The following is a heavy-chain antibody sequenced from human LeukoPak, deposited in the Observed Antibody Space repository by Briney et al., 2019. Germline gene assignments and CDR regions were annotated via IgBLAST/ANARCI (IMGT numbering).Heavy chain of an antibody. CDR1: GGSISSSNW. V-gene: IGHV4-4*07. J-gene: IGHJ5*02. D-gene: IGHD2-21*02. CDR2: IYTSGST. CDR3: ARDCGGDCYSEVDWFDP. Sequence: PSGTLSLTCAVSGGSISSSNWWSWVRQPAGKGLEWIGRIYTSGSTNYNPSLKSRVTMSVDTSKNQFSLKLSSVTAADTAVYYCARDCGGDCYSEVDWFDPWGQGTLVTVSS.